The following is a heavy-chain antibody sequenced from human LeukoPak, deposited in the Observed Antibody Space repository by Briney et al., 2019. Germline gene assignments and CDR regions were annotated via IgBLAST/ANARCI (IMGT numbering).Heavy chain of an antibody. CDR1: GGTFSSYV. V-gene: IGHV1-69*06. CDR3: AGLDVTSGPPC. CDR2: IIPIFGTA. J-gene: IGHJ4*02. Sequence: GASVKVSCKASGGTFSSYVISWVRQAPGQGLEWMGGIIPIFGTANYAQKFQGRVTITADKSTSTAYMELSSLRSEDTAVYYCAGLDVTSGPPCWGQGTLVTVSS. D-gene: IGHD6-19*01.